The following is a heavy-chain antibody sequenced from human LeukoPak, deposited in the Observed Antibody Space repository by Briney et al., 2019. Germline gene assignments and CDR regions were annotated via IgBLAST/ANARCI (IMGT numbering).Heavy chain of an antibody. V-gene: IGHV3-23*01. J-gene: IGHJ4*02. Sequence: GGSLRLSCAASGFTFSNYAMNWVRQAPGRGLEWVSTISGSGGSTYYADSVKGRFTIFRDNSKDILYLYMSSLRAEDTAMYYCANHPGGSFDYWGQGTLVAVSS. CDR3: ANHPGGSFDY. CDR2: ISGSGGST. CDR1: GFTFSNYA. D-gene: IGHD3-16*01.